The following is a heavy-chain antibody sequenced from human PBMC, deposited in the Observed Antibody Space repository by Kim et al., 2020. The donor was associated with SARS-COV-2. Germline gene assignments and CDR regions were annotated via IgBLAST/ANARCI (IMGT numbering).Heavy chain of an antibody. CDR3: TRDLRYYDSSGYYSYWYFDL. CDR1: GGTFSSYA. D-gene: IGHD3-22*01. Sequence: SVKVSCKASGGTFSSYAISWVRQAPGQGLEWMGGIIPIFGTANYAQKFQGRVTITADESTSTAYMELSSLRSEDTAVYYCTRDLRYYDSSGYYSYWYFDLWGRGTLVTVSS. V-gene: IGHV1-69*13. CDR2: IIPIFGTA. J-gene: IGHJ2*01.